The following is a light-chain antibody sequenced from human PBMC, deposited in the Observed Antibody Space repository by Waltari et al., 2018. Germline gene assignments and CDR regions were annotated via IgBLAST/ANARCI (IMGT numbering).Light chain of an antibody. J-gene: IGLJ3*02. CDR3: QALGTGAWV. CDR2: QDT. CDR1: RLGHTN. V-gene: IGLV3-1*01. Sequence: SYELTQPPSVSVSQGTTASITVSGDRLGHTNASLYQQKPGQSPLLVILQDTNRPSGIPERFSGSKAGNAATLTISGTQAMDEADYYCQALGTGAWVFGGGTKLTVL.